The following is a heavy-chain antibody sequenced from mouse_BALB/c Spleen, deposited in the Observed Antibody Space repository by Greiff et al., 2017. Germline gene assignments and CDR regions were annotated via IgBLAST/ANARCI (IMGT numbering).Heavy chain of an antibody. CDR3: ARGQGDGRVPWFAY. CDR2: ISSGGST. CDR1: GFTFSSYA. J-gene: IGHJ3*01. V-gene: IGHV5-6-5*01. D-gene: IGHD1-2*01. Sequence: EVKLMESGGGLVKPGGSLKLSCAASGFTFSSYAMSWVRQTPEKRLEWVASISSGGSTYYPDSVKGRFTISRDNTRNILYLQMSSLRSEDTAMYYCARGQGDGRVPWFAYWGQGTLVTVSA.